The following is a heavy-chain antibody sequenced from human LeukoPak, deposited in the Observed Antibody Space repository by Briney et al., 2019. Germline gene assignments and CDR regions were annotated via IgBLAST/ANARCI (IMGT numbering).Heavy chain of an antibody. CDR3: ARVTYLGYCSSTSCSNAFDI. V-gene: IGHV3-7*04. Sequence: GGSLRLSCAASGFTFSSYWMNWVRQAPGKGLEWVASIKQDGSEKYYVDSVKGRFTISRDNAKNSLCLQMNSLRAEDTAVYYCARVTYLGYCSSTSCSNAFDIWGQGTMVTVSS. CDR1: GFTFSSYW. D-gene: IGHD2-2*01. CDR2: IKQDGSEK. J-gene: IGHJ3*02.